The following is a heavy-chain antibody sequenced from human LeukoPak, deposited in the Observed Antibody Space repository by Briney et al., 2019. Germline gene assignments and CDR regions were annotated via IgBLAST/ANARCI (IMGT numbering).Heavy chain of an antibody. V-gene: IGHV1-58*02. CDR3: AAAEWFMPDGETPFDY. J-gene: IGHJ4*02. CDR2: IVVGSGNT. CDR1: GFTFTSSA. Sequence: SVKVSCKASGFTFTSSAMQWVRQARGQRLEWIGWIVVGSGNTNYAQKFQEGVTITRDMSTSTAYMELSSLRSEDTAVYYCAAAEWFMPDGETPFDYWGRGTLVTVSS. D-gene: IGHD3-3*01.